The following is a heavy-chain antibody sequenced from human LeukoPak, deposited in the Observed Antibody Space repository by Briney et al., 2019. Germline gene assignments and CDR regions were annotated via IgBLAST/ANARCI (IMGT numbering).Heavy chain of an antibody. CDR2: IIPIFGTA. V-gene: IGHV1-69*01. J-gene: IGHJ3*02. D-gene: IGHD2-2*01. CDR1: GGTFSSYA. Sequence: ASVTVSCKASGGTFSSYAISWVRQAPGQGLEWMGGIIPIFGTANYAQKFQGRVTITADESTSTAYMELSSLRSEDTAVYYCAREARYCSSTSCYLLGAFDIWGQGTMVTVSS. CDR3: AREARYCSSTSCYLLGAFDI.